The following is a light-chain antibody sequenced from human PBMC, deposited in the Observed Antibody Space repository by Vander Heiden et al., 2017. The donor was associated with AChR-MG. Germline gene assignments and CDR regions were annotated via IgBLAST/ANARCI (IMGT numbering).Light chain of an antibody. CDR1: QSISSY. Sequence: DIQMTQSPSSLSASVGDRVTITCRASQSISSYLNWYQQKPGKAPKLLIYAASSLQSGVPSRFSGSGSGTDFTLTISSLQPEDFATYYCQQRDSTPWGFGQRTKVEIK. J-gene: IGKJ1*01. CDR2: AAS. V-gene: IGKV1-39*01. CDR3: QQRDSTPWG.